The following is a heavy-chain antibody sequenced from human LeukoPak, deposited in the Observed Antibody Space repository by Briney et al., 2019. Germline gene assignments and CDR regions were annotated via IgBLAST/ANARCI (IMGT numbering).Heavy chain of an antibody. D-gene: IGHD3-10*01. CDR3: ARESGTRNCFDY. CDR2: ISPSDGNT. Sequence: QPGGSLRLSCAASGFTFSKYAMSWVRQAPGKGLQWVSAISPSDGNTFYADSVKGRFTISRDNAKNSLFLQMNSLRAEDTAVYYCARESGTRNCFDYWGQGTLVTVSS. CDR1: GFTFSKYA. V-gene: IGHV3-23*01. J-gene: IGHJ4*02.